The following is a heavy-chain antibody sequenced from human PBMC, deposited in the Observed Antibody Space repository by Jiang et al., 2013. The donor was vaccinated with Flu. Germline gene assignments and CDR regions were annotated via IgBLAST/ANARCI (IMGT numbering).Heavy chain of an antibody. CDR1: GYTFTSNN. CDR3: AREIRPSSGWYYGY. Sequence: CKASGYTFTSNNMHWVRQAPGQSLEWMGWISTGHGNTEYSQKFQGRVTVTRDTSASIAYMELSSLIPEDTAVYYCAREIRPSSGWYYGYWGQGTLVTVSS. V-gene: IGHV1-3*04. CDR2: ISTGHGNT. J-gene: IGHJ4*02. D-gene: IGHD6-19*01.